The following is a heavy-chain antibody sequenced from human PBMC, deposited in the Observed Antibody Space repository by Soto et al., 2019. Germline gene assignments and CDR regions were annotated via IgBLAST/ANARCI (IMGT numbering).Heavy chain of an antibody. V-gene: IGHV6-1*01. J-gene: IGHJ4*02. CDR2: TYYRSKWRT. D-gene: IGHD6-13*01. CDR1: VDSVSSNSAV. CDR3: AGGGATAGFES. Sequence: SQTLSLTCDISVDSVSSNSAVWNCIKQSPSRGLEWLGRTYYRSKWRTEYAESVKSRITVNPDTSKNQFSLQLTSVTPEDTAVYYCAGGGATAGFESWGQGTLVTVSS.